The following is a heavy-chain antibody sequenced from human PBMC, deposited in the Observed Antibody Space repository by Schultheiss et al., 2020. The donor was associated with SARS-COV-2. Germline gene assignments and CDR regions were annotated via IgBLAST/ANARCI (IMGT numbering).Heavy chain of an antibody. J-gene: IGHJ4*02. CDR1: GFTFDDYA. Sequence: GGSLRLSCAASGFTFDDYAMHWVRQAPGKGLEWVSGISWNSGSIGYADSVKGRFTISRDNAKNSLYLQMNSLRAEDTALYYCAKDMHDYVWGSYRTFDYWGQGTLVTVSS. D-gene: IGHD3-16*02. V-gene: IGHV3-9*01. CDR3: AKDMHDYVWGSYRTFDY. CDR2: ISWNSGSI.